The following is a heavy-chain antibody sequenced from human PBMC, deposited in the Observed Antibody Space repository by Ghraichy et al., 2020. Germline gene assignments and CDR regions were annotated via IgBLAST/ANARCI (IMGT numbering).Heavy chain of an antibody. Sequence: GGSLRLSCAASGFTFSSYAMSWVRQAPGKGLEWVSAISGSGGSTYYADSVKGRFTISRDNSKNTLYLQMNSLRAEDTAVYYCAKDRSLKWLLLTKGDLDYWGQGTLVTVSS. CDR3: AKDRSLKWLLLTKGDLDY. CDR1: GFTFSSYA. D-gene: IGHD3-22*01. V-gene: IGHV3-23*01. CDR2: ISGSGGST. J-gene: IGHJ4*02.